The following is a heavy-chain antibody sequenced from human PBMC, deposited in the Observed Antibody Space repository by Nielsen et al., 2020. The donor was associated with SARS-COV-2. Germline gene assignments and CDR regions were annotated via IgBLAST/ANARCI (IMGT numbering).Heavy chain of an antibody. Sequence: GESLKISCAASGLTFSSYGMSWVRQAPGKGLEWVSGISDSGGRTYYADSVKGRFTISRDNAQNTLYLQMNSLRAEDTAVYYCAKDQDRPPTPLHYFGAGRSSGFDYWGQGTLVTVSS. J-gene: IGHJ4*02. V-gene: IGHV3-23*01. CDR1: GLTFSSYG. D-gene: IGHD3-10*01. CDR2: ISDSGGRT. CDR3: AKDQDRPPTPLHYFGAGRSSGFDY.